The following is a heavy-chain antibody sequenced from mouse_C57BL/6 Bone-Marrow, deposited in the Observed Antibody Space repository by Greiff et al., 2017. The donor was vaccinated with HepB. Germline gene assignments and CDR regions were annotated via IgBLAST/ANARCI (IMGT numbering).Heavy chain of an antibody. Sequence: VQRVESGAELVKPGASVKMSCKASGYTFTTYPIEWMKQNHGKSLEWIGNFHPYNDDTKYNEKFKGKATLTVEKSSSTVYLELSRLTSDDSAVYYCARIYGYDGAWFAYWGQGTLVTVSA. J-gene: IGHJ3*01. CDR3: ARIYGYDGAWFAY. CDR1: GYTFTTYP. D-gene: IGHD2-2*01. CDR2: FHPYNDDT. V-gene: IGHV1-47*01.